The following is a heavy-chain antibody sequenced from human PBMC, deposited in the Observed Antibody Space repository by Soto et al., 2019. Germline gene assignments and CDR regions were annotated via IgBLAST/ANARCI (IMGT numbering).Heavy chain of an antibody. Sequence: GGSLRLSCAASGFTFSSYGMHWVRQAPGKGLEWVAVISYDGSNKYYADSVKGRFTISRDNSKNTLYLQMNSLRAEDTAVYYCAKSWDIDYAVDYWGQGTLVTVSS. CDR1: GFTFSSYG. CDR2: ISYDGSNK. CDR3: AKSWDIDYAVDY. D-gene: IGHD4-17*01. V-gene: IGHV3-30*18. J-gene: IGHJ4*02.